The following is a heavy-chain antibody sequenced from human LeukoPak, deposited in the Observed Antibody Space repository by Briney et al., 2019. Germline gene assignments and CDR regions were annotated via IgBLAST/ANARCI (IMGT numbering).Heavy chain of an antibody. D-gene: IGHD2-2*01. V-gene: IGHV4-31*03. CDR2: IYYSGST. CDR3: ARDLLVVPAAPYGMDV. CDR1: GGSISSGGYY. Sequence: PSETLSLTCTVSGGSISSGGYYWSWIRQHPGKGLEWIGCIYYSGSTYYNPSLKSRVTISVDTSKNQFSLKLSSVTAADTAVYYCARDLLVVPAAPYGMDVWGQGTTVTVSS. J-gene: IGHJ6*02.